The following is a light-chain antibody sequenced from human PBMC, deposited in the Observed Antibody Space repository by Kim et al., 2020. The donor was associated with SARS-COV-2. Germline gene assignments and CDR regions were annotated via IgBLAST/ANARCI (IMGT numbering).Light chain of an antibody. Sequence: ASVGDTVTITCRASQSISAWLAWYQQKQGKVPKVLIYDASTLEAGVPSRFSGSGFGTEFTLTISSLQPDDFATYYCQHYHNYQWTFGQGTKVDIK. V-gene: IGKV1-5*01. J-gene: IGKJ1*01. CDR1: QSISAW. CDR2: DAS. CDR3: QHYHNYQWT.